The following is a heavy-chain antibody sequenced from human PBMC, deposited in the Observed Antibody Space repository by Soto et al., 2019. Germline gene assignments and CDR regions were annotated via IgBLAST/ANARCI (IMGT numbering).Heavy chain of an antibody. J-gene: IGHJ6*02. V-gene: IGHV4-4*07. CDR1: GGSISSYY. Sequence: KPSETLSLTCTVCGGSISSYYWSWIRQPAGKGLEWIGRIYTSGSTNYNPSLKSRVTMSLDTSKTQFSLRLTSVTAADTAVYYCEGWSGYYNIDVWGQGTTVTVSS. D-gene: IGHD3-3*01. CDR3: EGWSGYYNIDV. CDR2: IYTSGST.